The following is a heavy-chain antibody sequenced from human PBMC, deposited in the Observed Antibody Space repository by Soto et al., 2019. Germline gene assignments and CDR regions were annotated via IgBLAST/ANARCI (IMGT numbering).Heavy chain of an antibody. Sequence: QITLKESGPTLVKPTQTLTLTCTFSGFSLSTSGVGVGWIRQPPGKALEWLALIYWDDDKRYSPSLKSRLTITKDTSKNQVVLTMTHMDPVDTATYYCAHSLMIAAGEADFEYWGQGTLVTVSS. CDR1: GFSLSTSGVG. D-gene: IGHD6-13*01. CDR2: IYWDDDK. CDR3: AHSLMIAAGEADFEY. V-gene: IGHV2-5*02. J-gene: IGHJ4*02.